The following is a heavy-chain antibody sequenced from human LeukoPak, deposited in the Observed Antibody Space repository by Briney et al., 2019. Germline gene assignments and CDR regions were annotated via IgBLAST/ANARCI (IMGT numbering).Heavy chain of an antibody. CDR2: IIPIFGTA. J-gene: IGHJ4*02. V-gene: IGHV1-69*13. D-gene: IGHD3-10*01. Sequence: SVKVSCKASGGTFSSYAISWLRQAPGQGLAWMGGIIPIFGTANYAQKFQGRVTITADESTSTAYMGLSSLRSEDTAVYYCARYRLGAYGSGSYDFDYWGQGTLVTVSS. CDR1: GGTFSSYA. CDR3: ARYRLGAYGSGSYDFDY.